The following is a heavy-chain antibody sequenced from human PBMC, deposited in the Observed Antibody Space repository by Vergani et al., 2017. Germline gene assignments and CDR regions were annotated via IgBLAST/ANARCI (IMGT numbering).Heavy chain of an antibody. J-gene: IGHJ6*03. Sequence: QVQLVESGGGLVQPGRSLRLSCAASGFTFSSYGMHWVRQAPGKGLEWVAVISYDGSNKYYADSVKGRFTISRDNAKNSLYLQMNSLRAEDTAVYYCASITKYYYYMDVWGKGTTVTVSS. V-gene: IGHV3-30*03. CDR3: ASITKYYYYMDV. D-gene: IGHD3-3*01. CDR1: GFTFSSYG. CDR2: ISYDGSNK.